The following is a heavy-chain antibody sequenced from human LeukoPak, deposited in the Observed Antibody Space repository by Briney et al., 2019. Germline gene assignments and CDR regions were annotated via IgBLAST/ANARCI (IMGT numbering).Heavy chain of an antibody. D-gene: IGHD3-10*01. CDR2: IYHSGST. Sequence: SETLSLTCTVSDYSISSGYYWGWIWQPPGKGLEWIGSIYHSGSTYYNPSLKSRVTISVDTSKNQFSLKLSSVTAADTAVYYCARHPKGGPISMVRGVRAKGYYFDYWGQGTLVTVSS. CDR3: ARHPKGGPISMVRGVRAKGYYFDY. J-gene: IGHJ4*02. V-gene: IGHV4-38-2*02. CDR1: DYSISSGYY.